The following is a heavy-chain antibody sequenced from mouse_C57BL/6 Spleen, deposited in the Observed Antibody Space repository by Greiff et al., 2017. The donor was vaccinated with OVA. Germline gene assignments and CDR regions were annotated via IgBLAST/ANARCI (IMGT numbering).Heavy chain of an antibody. D-gene: IGHD6-1*01. CDR3: ARNGIYAMDY. V-gene: IGHV5-15*01. Sequence: EVQGVESGGGLVQPGGSLKLSCAASGFTFSDYGMAWVRQAPRKGPEWVAFISNLAYSIYYADTVTGRFTISRENAKNTLYLEMSSLRSEDTAMYYCARNGIYAMDYWGQGTSVTVSS. CDR2: ISNLAYSI. J-gene: IGHJ4*01. CDR1: GFTFSDYG.